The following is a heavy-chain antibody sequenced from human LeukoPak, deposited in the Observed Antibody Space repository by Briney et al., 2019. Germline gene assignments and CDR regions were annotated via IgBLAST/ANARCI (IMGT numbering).Heavy chain of an antibody. CDR2: IIPIFGTA. V-gene: IGHV1-69*06. J-gene: IGHJ4*02. D-gene: IGHD5-18*01. CDR1: GGTFSSYA. CDR3: AAPTRTGYSYGLDY. Sequence: VASVKVSCKASGGTFSSYAISWVRQTPGQGLEWMGGIIPIFGTANYAQKFQGRVTITADKSTSTAYMELSSLRSEDTAVYYCAAPTRTGYSYGLDYWGQGTLVTVSS.